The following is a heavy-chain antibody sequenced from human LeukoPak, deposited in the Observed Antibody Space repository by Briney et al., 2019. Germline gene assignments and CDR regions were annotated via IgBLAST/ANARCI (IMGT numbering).Heavy chain of an antibody. CDR3: ARGVAAAGTDWFDP. J-gene: IGHJ5*02. Sequence: PSETLSLTCAVSGGSISSSNWWSWVRQPPGKGLEWIGEIYHSGSTNYNPSLKSRVTISVDKSKNQFSLELSSVTAADTAVYYCARGVAAAGTDWFDPWGQGTLVTVSS. CDR1: GGSISSSNW. CDR2: IYHSGST. D-gene: IGHD6-13*01. V-gene: IGHV4-4*02.